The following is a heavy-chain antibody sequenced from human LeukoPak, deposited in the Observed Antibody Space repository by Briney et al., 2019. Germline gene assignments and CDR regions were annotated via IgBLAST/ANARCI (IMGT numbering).Heavy chain of an antibody. V-gene: IGHV4-38-2*01. Sequence: PSETLSLTCAVSGYSISSGYYWGWIRQPPGKGLEWIGSIYRSGSTYYNPSLKSRATISVDTSKNQFSLKLSSVTAADTAVYYCASLYSSSSRTPFDYWGQGTLVTVSS. J-gene: IGHJ4*02. CDR1: GYSISSGYY. CDR2: IYRSGST. D-gene: IGHD6-13*01. CDR3: ASLYSSSSRTPFDY.